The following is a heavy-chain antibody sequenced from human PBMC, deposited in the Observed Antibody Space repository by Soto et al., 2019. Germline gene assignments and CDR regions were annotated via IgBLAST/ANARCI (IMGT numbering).Heavy chain of an antibody. V-gene: IGHV3-23*01. CDR1: GFTFSSYA. CDR2: ISGSGGST. J-gene: IGHJ4*02. CDR3: AEGGASRPFDY. Sequence: EVQRLESGGGLVQPGGSLRLSCAASGFTFSSYAMSWVRQAPGKGLEWVSAISGSGGSTYYADSVKGRFTISRDNSKNSLYLQINSLRAEDTAVSYCAEGGASRPFDYWGQGTLVTVSS. D-gene: IGHD6-6*01.